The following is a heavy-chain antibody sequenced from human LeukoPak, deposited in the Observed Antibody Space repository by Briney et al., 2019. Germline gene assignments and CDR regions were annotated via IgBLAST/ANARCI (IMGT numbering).Heavy chain of an antibody. J-gene: IGHJ4*02. D-gene: IGHD3-22*01. CDR1: GGSIGSNY. Sequence: SETLSLTCTVSGGSIGSNYWSWIRQPPGKGLEWIGYIHKNVGTNYNPSLKSRVTISLDTSKNQFSLKLSSVTAADTAVYYCARTFDTSGYFYYYDNRGQGTLVTVSS. CDR3: ARTFDTSGYFYYYDN. CDR2: IHKNVGT. V-gene: IGHV4-59*01.